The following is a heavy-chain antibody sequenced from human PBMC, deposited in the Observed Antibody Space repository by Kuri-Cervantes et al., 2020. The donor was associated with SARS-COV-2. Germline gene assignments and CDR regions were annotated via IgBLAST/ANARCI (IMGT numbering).Heavy chain of an antibody. Sequence: ESLKISCAVYGGSFSGYYWSWIRQPPGKGLEWIGEINHSGSTYYNPSLKSRVTISVDTSKNQFSLKLSSVTAADTAVYYCARQAIVLMVYATTFDYWGQGTLVTVSS. CDR2: INHSGST. D-gene: IGHD2-8*01. J-gene: IGHJ4*02. CDR1: GGSFSGYY. CDR3: ARQAIVLMVYATTFDY. V-gene: IGHV4-34*01.